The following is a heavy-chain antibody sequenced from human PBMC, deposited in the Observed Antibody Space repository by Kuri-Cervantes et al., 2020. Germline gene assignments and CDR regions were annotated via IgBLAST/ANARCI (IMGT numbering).Heavy chain of an antibody. CDR3: ARAGRAGGSYGNY. D-gene: IGHD5-18*01. Sequence: SDTLSLTCAVSGYSISSGYYWGWIRQPPGKWLEWIGIIYHSGSTNYNPSLKSRVTISVDTSKNQFSLKLSSVTAADTAVYYCARAGRAGGSYGNYWGQGTLVTVSS. CDR2: IYHSGST. CDR1: GYSISSGYY. V-gene: IGHV4-38-2*01. J-gene: IGHJ4*02.